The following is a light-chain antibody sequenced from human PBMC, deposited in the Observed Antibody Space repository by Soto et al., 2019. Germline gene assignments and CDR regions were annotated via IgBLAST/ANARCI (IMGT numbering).Light chain of an antibody. J-gene: IGLJ3*02. V-gene: IGLV1-44*01. Sequence: QSFLPQPASASGTPGQRVTISCSGGTSNIGTNTVNWYQQLPGTAPQLLIYNTNQRPAGVAGRSSGSKCGTSASLATSGHRSEDAASYFCASWDDSLSVLFGRGTKLTVL. CDR1: TSNIGTNT. CDR2: NTN. CDR3: ASWDDSLSVL.